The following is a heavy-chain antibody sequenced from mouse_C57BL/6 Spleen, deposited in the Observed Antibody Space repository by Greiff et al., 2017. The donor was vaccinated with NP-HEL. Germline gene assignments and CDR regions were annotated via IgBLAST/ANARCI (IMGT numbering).Heavy chain of an antibody. CDR2: IHPNSGST. V-gene: IGHV1-64*01. CDR1: GYTFTSYS. Sequence: QVQLQQPGAELVKPGASVKLSCKASGYTFTSYSMHWVKQRPGQGLEWIGMIHPNSGSTNYNEKFKSKATLTVDKSSSTAYMQLSSLTSEDSAVYYCARSIYDYPYFDDWGQGTTLTVSS. CDR3: ARSIYDYPYFDD. J-gene: IGHJ2*01. D-gene: IGHD2-4*01.